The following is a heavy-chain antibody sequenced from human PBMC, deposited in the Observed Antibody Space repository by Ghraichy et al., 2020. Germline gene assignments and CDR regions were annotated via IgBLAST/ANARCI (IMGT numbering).Heavy chain of an antibody. D-gene: IGHD2-2*02. CDR2: INPNSGGT. CDR1: GYTFTGYY. CDR3: ARIYCSSTSCYNYFDY. J-gene: IGHJ4*02. Sequence: ASVKVSRKASGYTFTGYYIHWVRQAPGQGLEWMGWINPNSGGTNYAQKFQGRVTLTRDTSISTAYMEVSRLRSDDTAVYYCARIYCSSTSCYNYFDYWGQGTLVTVSS. V-gene: IGHV1-2*02.